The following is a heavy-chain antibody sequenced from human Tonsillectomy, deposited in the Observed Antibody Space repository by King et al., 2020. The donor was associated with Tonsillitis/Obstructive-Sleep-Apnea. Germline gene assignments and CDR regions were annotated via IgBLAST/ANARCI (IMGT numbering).Heavy chain of an antibody. D-gene: IGHD3/OR15-3a*01. CDR3: ARGAVEQDWTFDY. CDR2: IDHSGST. CDR1: GGSFSGYY. Sequence: VQLQQWGGGLLRPSETLSLTCGVYGGSFSGYYWTWIRQTPGKGLEWIGEIDHSGSTNNNPSLKSRVTISVDTSKNQFSLNLNSVTAADTAVYYCARGAVEQDWTFDYSGPG. J-gene: IGHJ4*02. V-gene: IGHV4-34*01.